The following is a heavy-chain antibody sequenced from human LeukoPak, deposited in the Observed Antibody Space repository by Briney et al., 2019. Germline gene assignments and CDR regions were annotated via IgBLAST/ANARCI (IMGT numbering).Heavy chain of an antibody. CDR1: GFTFSSYA. J-gene: IGHJ4*02. V-gene: IGHV3-23*01. CDR2: ISGSGGST. CDR3: AKDSLDYYDSSGYPDY. D-gene: IGHD3-22*01. Sequence: GGSLRPSCAASGFTFSSYAMSWVRQAPGKGLEWVSAISGSGGSTYYADSVKGRFTISRDNSKNTLYLQMNSLRAEDTAVYYCAKDSLDYYDSSGYPDYWGQGTLVTVSS.